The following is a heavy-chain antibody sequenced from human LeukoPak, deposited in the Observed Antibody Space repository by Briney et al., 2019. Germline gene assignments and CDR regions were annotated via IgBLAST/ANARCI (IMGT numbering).Heavy chain of an antibody. D-gene: IGHD2-15*01. CDR3: AREGCSGGSCYQFSDY. CDR2: ISAYNGNT. CDR1: GYTFTSYG. V-gene: IGHV1-18*01. Sequence: ASVKVSCKASGYTFTSYGISWVRQAPGQGLKWMGWISAYNGNTNYAQKLQGRVTMTTDTSTSTAYMELRSLRSDDTAVYYCAREGCSGGSCYQFSDYWGQGTLVTVSS. J-gene: IGHJ4*02.